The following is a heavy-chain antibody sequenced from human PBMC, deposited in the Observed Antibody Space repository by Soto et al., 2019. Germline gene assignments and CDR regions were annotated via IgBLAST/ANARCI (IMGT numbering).Heavy chain of an antibody. D-gene: IGHD3-9*01. CDR1: GYTFTGYY. V-gene: IGHV1-2*04. Sequence: GASVKVSCKASGYTFTGYYMHSVRQAPGQGLEWMGRINPNSGGTNYAQKFQGWVTMTRDTSISTAYMELSRLRSDDTAVYYCARDPSRSYYSGMDVRGQGTTVTVSS. CDR3: ARDPSRSYYSGMDV. CDR2: INPNSGGT. J-gene: IGHJ6*02.